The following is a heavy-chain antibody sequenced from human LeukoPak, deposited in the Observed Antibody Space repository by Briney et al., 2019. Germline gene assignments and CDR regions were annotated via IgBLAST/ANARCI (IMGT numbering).Heavy chain of an antibody. Sequence: GGSLRLSCAGSGFTFSNYAMTWVRQAPGKGLEWVSSVSGSGRNTFYPDSVEGRFTISRDNSKNTVYLQMNSLRADDTAVYYCAKGGDYDQLYYFDYWGQGTLVTVSS. CDR2: VSGSGRNT. V-gene: IGHV3-23*01. CDR3: AKGGDYDQLYYFDY. J-gene: IGHJ4*02. CDR1: GFTFSNYA. D-gene: IGHD3-22*01.